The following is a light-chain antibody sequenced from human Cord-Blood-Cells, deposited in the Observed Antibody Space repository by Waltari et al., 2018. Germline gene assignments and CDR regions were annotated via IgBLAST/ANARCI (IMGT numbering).Light chain of an antibody. V-gene: IGKV3-20*01. Sequence: EIVLTQSPGTLSLSPGETATLSCRASQSVSSSYLAWYQQKPGQDPRLLIYGASSRATGIPDRFSGSGSGTDFTLTISRLEPEDFAVYYCQQYGSSPLTFGGGTKVEIK. CDR3: QQYGSSPLT. CDR1: QSVSSSY. J-gene: IGKJ4*01. CDR2: GAS.